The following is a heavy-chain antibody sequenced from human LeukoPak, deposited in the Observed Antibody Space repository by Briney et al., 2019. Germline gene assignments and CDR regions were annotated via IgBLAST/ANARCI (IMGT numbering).Heavy chain of an antibody. J-gene: IGHJ3*02. D-gene: IGHD5-18*01. Sequence: PSETLSLTCAVYGGSFSGYYWSWIRQPPGKGLEWIGEINHSGSTNYNPSLKSRVTISVDTSKNQFSLKLSSVTAADTAVYYCARGRSGYTSVHDAFDIWGQGTMVPVSS. CDR1: GGSFSGYY. V-gene: IGHV4-34*01. CDR3: ARGRSGYTSVHDAFDI. CDR2: INHSGST.